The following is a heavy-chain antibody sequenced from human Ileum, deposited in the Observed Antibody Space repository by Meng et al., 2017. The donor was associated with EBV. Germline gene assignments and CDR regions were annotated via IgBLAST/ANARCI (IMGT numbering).Heavy chain of an antibody. V-gene: IGHV4-39*07. CDR2: IYYSGST. CDR1: GGSISSSNHY. Sequence: HLPESGPGLVKPSETLPLTCTVSGGSISSSNHYWGWIRQPPGKGLEWIANIYYSGSTYYNPSLKSRVTISVDTSKNQFSLKLSSVTAADTAVYYCARVPSYYYDSRGYVTPFDYWGQGTLVTVSS. CDR3: ARVPSYYYDSRGYVTPFDY. J-gene: IGHJ4*02. D-gene: IGHD3-22*01.